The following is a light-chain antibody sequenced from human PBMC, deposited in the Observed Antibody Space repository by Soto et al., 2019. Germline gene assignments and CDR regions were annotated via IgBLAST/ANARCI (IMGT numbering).Light chain of an antibody. J-gene: IGLJ2*01. CDR3: GAEHGRGSKFAVL. CDR2: VGTGGIEG. CDR1: SGYSNYK. V-gene: IGLV9-49*01. Sequence: QLVLTQPPSASASLGASVTLTCTLSSGYSNYKVDWYQQRPGKGPRFVMRVGTGGIEGSKGDGITYRFSVLVSGLNRYLTIKNIQQEDESDYQGGAEHGRGSKFAVLFGGGTQLTVL.